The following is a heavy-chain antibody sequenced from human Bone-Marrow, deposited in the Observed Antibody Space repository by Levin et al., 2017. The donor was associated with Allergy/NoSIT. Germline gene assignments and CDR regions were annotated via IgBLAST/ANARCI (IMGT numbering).Heavy chain of an antibody. D-gene: IGHD2-8*01. CDR3: ARDQVYILVYNFFDY. CDR1: GFTFSNYV. V-gene: IGHV3-33*01. Sequence: GESLKISCVTSGFTFSNYVMHWVRQTPGKGLEWVSVIWYDGSNEDYADSVKGRFTISRDNSRNTLFLQMNSLRAEDTPIYYCARDQVYILVYNFFDYWGQGALVTVSS. CDR2: IWYDGSNE. J-gene: IGHJ4*02.